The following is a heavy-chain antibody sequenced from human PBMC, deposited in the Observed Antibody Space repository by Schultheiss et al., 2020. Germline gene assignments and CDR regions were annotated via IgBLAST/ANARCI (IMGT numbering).Heavy chain of an antibody. D-gene: IGHD6-19*01. CDR2: IYYSGST. CDR3: ARFQTGIAVAGTRYYYYYYMDV. J-gene: IGHJ6*03. CDR1: GDSISSYY. Sequence: SETLSLTCIVSGDSISSYYWSWIRQPPGKGLEWIGYIYYSGSTNYNPSLKSRVTISVDTSKNQFSLKLSSVTAADTAVYYCARFQTGIAVAGTRYYYYYYMDVWGKGTTVTVSS. V-gene: IGHV4-59*01.